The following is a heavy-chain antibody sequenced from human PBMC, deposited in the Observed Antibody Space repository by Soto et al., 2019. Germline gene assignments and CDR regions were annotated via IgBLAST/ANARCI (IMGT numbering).Heavy chain of an antibody. D-gene: IGHD3-9*01. CDR1: GGSISSSNW. V-gene: IGHV4-4*02. CDR3: ASRSSLLTLYYYGMDV. Sequence: QVQLQESGPGLVKPSGTLSLTCAVSGGSISSSNWWSWVRQPPGKGLEWIGEIYHSGSTNYNPSLKSRVTISVDKSKNPCSLKLSSVTAADTAVYYCASRSSLLTLYYYGMDVWGQGTTVTVSS. CDR2: IYHSGST. J-gene: IGHJ6*02.